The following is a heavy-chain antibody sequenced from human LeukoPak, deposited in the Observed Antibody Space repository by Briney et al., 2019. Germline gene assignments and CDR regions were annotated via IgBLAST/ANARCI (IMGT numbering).Heavy chain of an antibody. J-gene: IGHJ3*02. CDR3: GTGDDAFDI. V-gene: IGHV4-34*01. Sequence: PSQTLSLTCAVYGASFSSYYWSWIRQPPGKGLEWIGEINHSGSTNYNPSLKSRVTISVDTSKNQFSLKLSSVTAADTAVYYCGTGDDAFDIWGQGTMVTVSS. CDR1: GASFSSYY. CDR2: INHSGST.